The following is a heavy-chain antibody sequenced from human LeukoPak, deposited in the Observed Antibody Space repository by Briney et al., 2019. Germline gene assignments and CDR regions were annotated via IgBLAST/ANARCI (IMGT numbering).Heavy chain of an antibody. D-gene: IGHD4-17*01. J-gene: IGHJ4*02. CDR2: IYYSGST. CDR3: ARHFHDYGDPGKFDY. CDR1: GGSISSYY. Sequence: SETLSLTCTVSGGSISSYYWSWIRQPPGKGLEWIGNIYYSGSTYYNPSLKSRVTISVDTSKNQFSLKLSSVTAADTAVYYCARHFHDYGDPGKFDYWGQGTLVTVSS. V-gene: IGHV4-59*04.